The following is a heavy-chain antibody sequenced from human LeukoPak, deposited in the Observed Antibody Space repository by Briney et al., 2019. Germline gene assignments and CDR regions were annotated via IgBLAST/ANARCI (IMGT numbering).Heavy chain of an antibody. CDR3: AKGPSRAYQIFLDS. J-gene: IGHJ4*02. D-gene: IGHD3-16*01. CDR2: ISYDGSYK. V-gene: IGHV3-30*18. Sequence: PGRSLTLSCAAPGFTFSSYGMHWVRQAPVNGLEWVAVISYDGSYKYYADSVKGRFTISRDNSKNTLYLQMNSLRAEDTAVYSCAKGPSRAYQIFLDSWGQGTLVTVSS. CDR1: GFTFSSYG.